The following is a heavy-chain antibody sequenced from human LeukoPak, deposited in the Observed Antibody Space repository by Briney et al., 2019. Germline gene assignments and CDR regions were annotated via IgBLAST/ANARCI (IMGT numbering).Heavy chain of an antibody. CDR1: GVTFSSYA. Sequence: GRSLRRSCATSGVTFSSYAMHWVRQAPGKGLEWVAVISYDGSIKYYADSVKGRFTISRDNSKNTLYLQMNSLRAEDTAVYYCARGPSGYHNTGGQGTLVTVSS. CDR2: ISYDGSIK. D-gene: IGHD5-12*01. CDR3: ARGPSGYHNT. V-gene: IGHV3-30*14. J-gene: IGHJ4*02.